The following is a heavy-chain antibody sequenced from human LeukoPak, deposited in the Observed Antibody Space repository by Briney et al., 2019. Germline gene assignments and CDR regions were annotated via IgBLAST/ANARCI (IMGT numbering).Heavy chain of an antibody. D-gene: IGHD6-19*01. J-gene: IGHJ4*02. Sequence: GGSLRLSCAASGFTLSSYAMNWVRQAPGKGLEWVSVISSSGGTTYYSDSVKGRFIISRDNSKNTLYPQMNSLRAEDTAVYYCSEAGIAVPATTEYCGEGNQVTVSS. V-gene: IGHV3-23*01. CDR3: SEAGIAVPATTEY. CDR1: GFTLSSYA. CDR2: ISSSGGTT.